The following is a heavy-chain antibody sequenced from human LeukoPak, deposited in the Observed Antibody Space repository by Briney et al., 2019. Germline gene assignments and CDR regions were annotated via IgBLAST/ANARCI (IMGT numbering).Heavy chain of an antibody. D-gene: IGHD2-15*01. V-gene: IGHV1-18*01. CDR2: ISANNGNT. CDR3: ARDFFHGHCGGLSCFLLDY. CDR1: GYTFTSYG. J-gene: IGHJ4*02. Sequence: GASVKVSCKASGYTFTSYGISWVRQAPGQGLEWMGWISANNGNTNYAQKVQGRVTMTTDTSTGTAYMELRSLRSDDTAVYYCARDFFHGHCGGLSCFLLDYWGQGSLVAVSS.